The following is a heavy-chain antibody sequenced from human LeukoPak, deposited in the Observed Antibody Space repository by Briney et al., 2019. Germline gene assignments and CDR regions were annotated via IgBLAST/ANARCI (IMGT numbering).Heavy chain of an antibody. D-gene: IGHD3-10*01. Sequence: PSETLSLTCTVSGGSISSSSYYWGWIRQPPGKGLEWIGSIYYSGSTYYNPSLKSRVTISVDTSKNQFSLKLSSVTAADTAVYYCARDVGYYYGSGSHHPFDYWGQGALVTVSS. CDR1: GGSISSSSYY. J-gene: IGHJ4*02. CDR2: IYYSGST. CDR3: ARDVGYYYGSGSHHPFDY. V-gene: IGHV4-39*07.